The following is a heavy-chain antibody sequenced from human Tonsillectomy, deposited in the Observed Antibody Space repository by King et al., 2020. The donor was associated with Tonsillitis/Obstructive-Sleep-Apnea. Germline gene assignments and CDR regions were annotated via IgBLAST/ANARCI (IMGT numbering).Heavy chain of an antibody. D-gene: IGHD4-17*01. J-gene: IGHJ6*02. CDR3: ARLDLHGGNDHGGYLGMHV. CDR1: GYRFTSYW. Sequence: QLVQSGAEVKKPGESLRISCKGSGYRFTSYWISWVRQMPGKGLEWMGTIDPSDSYTKYSPSFQGHVTISVDKSISTAYLQWSSLKASDTAMYYCARLDLHGGNDHGGYLGMHVWGQGTPVTVSS. CDR2: IDPSDSYT. V-gene: IGHV5-10-1*03.